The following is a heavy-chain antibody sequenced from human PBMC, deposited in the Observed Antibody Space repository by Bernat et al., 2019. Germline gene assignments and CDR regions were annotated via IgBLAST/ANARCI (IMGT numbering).Heavy chain of an antibody. D-gene: IGHD6-19*01. CDR2: IKQDGSEK. V-gene: IGHV3-7*01. CDR1: GFTFSSYW. J-gene: IGHJ3*02. CDR3: ARDGQYSSGWYIAFDI. Sequence: EVQLVESGGGLVQPGGPLRLSCAASGFTFSSYWMSWVRQAPGKGLEWVANIKQDGSEKYYVDSVKGRFTISRDNAKNSLYLQMNSLRAEDTAVYYCARDGQYSSGWYIAFDIWGQGTMVTGSS.